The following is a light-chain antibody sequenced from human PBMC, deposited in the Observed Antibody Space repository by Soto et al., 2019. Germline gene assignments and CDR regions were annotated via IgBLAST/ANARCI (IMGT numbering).Light chain of an antibody. Sequence: DIQMTQSPSTLSAFVGDRVTITCRASQDIYNWVAWSQQKPGKAPKVLIYKASTLASGGPSRFSGSESRTEFSLTISSLQPDDFATYQYKQFRTFPWTFGQGTKVEIK. J-gene: IGKJ1*01. CDR3: KQFRTFPWT. CDR1: QDIYNW. CDR2: KAS. V-gene: IGKV1-5*03.